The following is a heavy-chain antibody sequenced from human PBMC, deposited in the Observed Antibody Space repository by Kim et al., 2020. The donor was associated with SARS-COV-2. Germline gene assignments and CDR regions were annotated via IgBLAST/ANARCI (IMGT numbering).Heavy chain of an antibody. Sequence: SVKVSCKASGGTFSSYAISWVRQAPGQGLEWMGRIIPILGIANYAQKFQGRVTITADKSTSTAYMELSSLRSEDTAVYYCARHPFRIVGANHYWYFDLWGRGTLVTVSS. D-gene: IGHD1-26*01. CDR3: ARHPFRIVGANHYWYFDL. CDR1: GGTFSSYA. V-gene: IGHV1-69*04. CDR2: IIPILGIA. J-gene: IGHJ2*01.